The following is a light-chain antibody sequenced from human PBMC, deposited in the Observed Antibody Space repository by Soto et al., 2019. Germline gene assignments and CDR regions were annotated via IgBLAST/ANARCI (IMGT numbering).Light chain of an antibody. V-gene: IGKV3-20*01. J-gene: IGKJ5*01. CDR2: GAS. CDR3: QQCGSSSA. Sequence: EIVLTQCPCTLSFYAVGIATLSCRASQTFSNSFLSWYQQIPGQAPRLLIYGASMRATGIPDRFSGSGSGTDFTLTISRLEPEDFAVYYCQQCGSSSAFGQGTRLEIK. CDR1: QTFSNSF.